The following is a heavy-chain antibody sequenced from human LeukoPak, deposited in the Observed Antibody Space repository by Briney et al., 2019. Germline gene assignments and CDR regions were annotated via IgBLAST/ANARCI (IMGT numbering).Heavy chain of an antibody. CDR3: ARLAAASSLRYYYMDV. J-gene: IGHJ6*03. D-gene: IGHD6-13*01. V-gene: IGHV4-59*11. CDR1: GGPISSHY. CDR2: IYYSGST. Sequence: SETLSLTCTVSGGPISSHYWSWIRQPPGKGLEWIGYIYYSGSTNYNPSLKSRVTISVDTSKNQFSLKLSSVTAADTAVYYCARLAAASSLRYYYMDVWGKGTTVTVSS.